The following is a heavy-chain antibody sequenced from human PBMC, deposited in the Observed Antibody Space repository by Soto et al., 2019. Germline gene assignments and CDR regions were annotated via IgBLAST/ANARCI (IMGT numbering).Heavy chain of an antibody. D-gene: IGHD3-22*01. V-gene: IGHV4-59*01. CDR2: MYYSGST. CDR1: GGSITTYY. Sequence: QVQLQESGPGLVKPSETLSLTCTVSGGSITTYYWSWIRQPPGKGLEWIGYMYYSGSTNYNPSLTSRVXXSXDXCKNQFSLKLSSVTAADTAVYYCARDYASSGYYYQYWGQGTLVTVSS. CDR3: ARDYASSGYYYQY. J-gene: IGHJ4*02.